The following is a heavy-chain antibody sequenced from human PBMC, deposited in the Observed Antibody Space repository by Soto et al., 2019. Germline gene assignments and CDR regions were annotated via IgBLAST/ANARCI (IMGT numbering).Heavy chain of an antibody. J-gene: IGHJ5*02. D-gene: IGHD3-22*01. CDR2: INPNSGGT. Sequence: QVQLVQSGAEVKKPGASVKVSCKASGYTFTGYYMHWVRQTPGQGLEWMGWINPNSGGTNYAHKFQGRVTMTMDTSISTAYMELSRLRSDDTAVYYCARDTSTKIVVATPYWLDPWGQGTLVTVSS. V-gene: IGHV1-2*07. CDR3: ARDTSTKIVVATPYWLDP. CDR1: GYTFTGYY.